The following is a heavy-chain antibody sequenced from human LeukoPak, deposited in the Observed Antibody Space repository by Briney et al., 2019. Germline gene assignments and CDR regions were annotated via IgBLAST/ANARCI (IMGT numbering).Heavy chain of an antibody. D-gene: IGHD6-13*01. Sequence: SETLPLTCTVSGGSISSSSYYWGWIRQPPGKGLEWIGSIYYSGSTYYNPSLKSRVTISVDTSKNQFSLKLSSVTAADTAVYYCARGSAYSSSWYVLFDYWGQGTLVTVSS. CDR3: ARGSAYSSSWYVLFDY. V-gene: IGHV4-39*07. J-gene: IGHJ4*02. CDR2: IYYSGST. CDR1: GGSISSSSYY.